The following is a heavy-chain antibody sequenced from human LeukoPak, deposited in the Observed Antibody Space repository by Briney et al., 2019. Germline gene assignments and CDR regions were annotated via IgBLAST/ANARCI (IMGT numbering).Heavy chain of an antibody. D-gene: IGHD2-2*02. J-gene: IGHJ4*02. CDR1: GGSISSGDYY. Sequence: PSQTLSLTCTVSGGSISSGDYYWSWIRQPPGKGLEWIGYIYYSGSTYYNPSLKSRVTISVDTSKNQFSLKLSSVTAADMAVYYCARGRAGCSSTSCYNGDFYFDYWGQGTLVTVSS. V-gene: IGHV4-30-4*08. CDR2: IYYSGST. CDR3: ARGRAGCSSTSCYNGDFYFDY.